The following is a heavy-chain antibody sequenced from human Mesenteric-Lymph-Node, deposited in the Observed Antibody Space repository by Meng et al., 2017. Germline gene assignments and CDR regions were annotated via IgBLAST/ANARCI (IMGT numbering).Heavy chain of an antibody. CDR3: AGNYLTTVTTSDY. V-gene: IGHV3-23*01. CDR1: GFSFSTYV. D-gene: IGHD4-17*01. J-gene: IGHJ4*02. CDR2: IGNSGGDT. Sequence: GESLKISCAASGFSFSTYVMSWVRQAPGKGLEWVSRIGNSGGDTRYADSVKGRFTISRDNSKNTLYLQMNSLRAEDTAVYYCAGNYLTTVTTSDYWGQGTQVTGAS.